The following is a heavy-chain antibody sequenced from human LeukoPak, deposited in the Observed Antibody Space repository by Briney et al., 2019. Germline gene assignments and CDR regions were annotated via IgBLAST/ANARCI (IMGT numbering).Heavy chain of an antibody. Sequence: PGGSLRLSCAASGFTFSSYAMSWVRQAPGKGLEWVSAISGSGGSTYYADSVKGRFTISRDNSKNTLYLQMNSLRAEDTAVYYCAKVYVWGSYRSYYFDYRGQGTLVTVSS. D-gene: IGHD3-16*02. J-gene: IGHJ4*02. CDR3: AKVYVWGSYRSYYFDY. CDR2: ISGSGGST. V-gene: IGHV3-23*01. CDR1: GFTFSSYA.